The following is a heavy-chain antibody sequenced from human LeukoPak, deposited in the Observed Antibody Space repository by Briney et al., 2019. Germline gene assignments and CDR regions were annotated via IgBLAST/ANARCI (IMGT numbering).Heavy chain of an antibody. CDR3: AKDPYDSSGYYYYSLTFFDY. D-gene: IGHD3-22*01. V-gene: IGHV3-30*18. CDR1: GFTFSSYG. J-gene: IGHJ4*02. CDR2: ISYDGSNK. Sequence: PGGSLRLSCAASGFTFSSYGMHWVRQAPGKGLEWVAVISYDGSNKYYADSEKGRFTISRDNSKNTLYLQMNSLRAEDTAVYYCAKDPYDSSGYYYYSLTFFDYWGQGTLVTVSS.